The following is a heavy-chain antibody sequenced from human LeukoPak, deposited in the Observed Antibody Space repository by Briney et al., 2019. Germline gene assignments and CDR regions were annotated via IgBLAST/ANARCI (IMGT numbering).Heavy chain of an antibody. D-gene: IGHD3-10*01. CDR2: IRYDGSKQ. Sequence: PGGSLRLSCAASGFTFSTYGMHWDRQAPGKVLEWVAFIRYDGSKQFYSDSVKGRFTISRDNSRNTLSLQMYSLRGEDTAVYYCAKVGGPPYGSRTYRDYYYYYYMDVWGKGTTVIISS. CDR3: AKVGGPPYGSRTYRDYYYYYYMDV. J-gene: IGHJ6*03. V-gene: IGHV3-30*02. CDR1: GFTFSTYG.